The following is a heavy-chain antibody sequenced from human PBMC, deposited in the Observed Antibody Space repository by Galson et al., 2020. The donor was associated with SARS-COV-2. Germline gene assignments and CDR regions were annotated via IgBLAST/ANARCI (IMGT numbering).Heavy chain of an antibody. V-gene: IGHV5-51*01. Sequence: GESLKISCKGSGYSFTSYWIGWVRQMPGKGLEWMGIIYPGDSDTRYSPSFEGQVTMSADKSISTAYLQWSSLKASDTAMYYCATARSSSWLDFDYWGQGTLVTVSP. CDR2: IYPGDSDT. CDR3: ATARSSSWLDFDY. J-gene: IGHJ4*02. D-gene: IGHD6-13*01. CDR1: GYSFTSYW.